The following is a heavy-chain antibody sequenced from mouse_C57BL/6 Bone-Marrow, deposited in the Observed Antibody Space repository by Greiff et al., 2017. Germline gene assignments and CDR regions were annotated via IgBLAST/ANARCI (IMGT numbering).Heavy chain of an antibody. V-gene: IGHV1-81*01. CDR1: GYTFTSYG. CDR3: ARSRGPFAF. CDR2: ICPRSGNT. J-gene: IGHJ3*01. Sequence: VQLQQSGAELVRPGASVKMSCKASGYTFTSYGISWVKQRTGQGLEWIGEICPRSGNTYYTEKFKGKATLTADKSSSTVYMELRRLASEASSVYSCARSRGPFAFWGQGTLVTVSA.